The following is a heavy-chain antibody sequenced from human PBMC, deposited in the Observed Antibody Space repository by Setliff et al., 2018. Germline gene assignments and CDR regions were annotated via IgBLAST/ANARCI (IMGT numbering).Heavy chain of an antibody. Sequence: GESLKISCKGSGYSFTSYWISWVRQTPGKGLEWMGRIDPSDSYTNYSPSFQGHVTISGDKSISTADLQRSSLKASNTAMYYCARIRRDIVVVVSATPDYYDYMDVWGKGTTVTVSS. D-gene: IGHD2-15*01. CDR2: IDPSDSYT. V-gene: IGHV5-10-1*01. CDR1: GYSFTSYW. CDR3: ARIRRDIVVVVSATPDYYDYMDV. J-gene: IGHJ6*03.